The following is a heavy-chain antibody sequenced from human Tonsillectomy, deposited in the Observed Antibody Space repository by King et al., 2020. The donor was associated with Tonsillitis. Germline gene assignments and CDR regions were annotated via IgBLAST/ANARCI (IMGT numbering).Heavy chain of an antibody. D-gene: IGHD6-19*01. J-gene: IGHJ1*01. CDR3: AKEDAPVQQWLVHRVAEYFQH. CDR1: GFTFSSYA. Sequence: VQLVESGGGLVQPGGSLRLSCAASGFTFSSYAMSCVRQAPGKGLEWVSALSVSGGSTYYADSVKGRFTISSDNSKHRLYLQITSLRSEDTAVYYCAKEDAPVQQWLVHRVAEYFQHWGQGTLVTVSS. CDR2: LSVSGGST. V-gene: IGHV3-23*04.